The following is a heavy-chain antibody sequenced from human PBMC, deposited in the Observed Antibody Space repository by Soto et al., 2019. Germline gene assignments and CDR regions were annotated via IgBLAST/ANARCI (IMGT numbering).Heavy chain of an antibody. D-gene: IGHD3-16*01. J-gene: IGHJ4*02. CDR2: INGDGSST. Sequence: EVQLVESGGGLVQPGGSLRLSCAASGFPFSNSWMSWVRQAPGKGLVWVSRINGDGSSTNYADSVKGRFTISRDNAMKTLHLQMNSLRVEDTAVYYCVRDLRWGQGTLVTVSS. CDR3: VRDLR. V-gene: IGHV3-74*01. CDR1: GFPFSNSW.